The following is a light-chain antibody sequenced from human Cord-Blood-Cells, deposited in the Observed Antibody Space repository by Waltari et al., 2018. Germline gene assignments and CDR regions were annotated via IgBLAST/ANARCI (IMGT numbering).Light chain of an antibody. CDR2: EVS. CDR3: CSYAGSSTWV. Sequence: QSALTQPASVSASPGQSITISCTGTRCYVRSYYLVSWYQQHPGKAPKLMIYEVSKRPSGVSNRFSGSKSGNTASLTISGLQAEDEADYYCCSYAGSSTWVFGGGTKLTVL. J-gene: IGLJ3*02. V-gene: IGLV2-23*02. CDR1: RCYVRSYYL.